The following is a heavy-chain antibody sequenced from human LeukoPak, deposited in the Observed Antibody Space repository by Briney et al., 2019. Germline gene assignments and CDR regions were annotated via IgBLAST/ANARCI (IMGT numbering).Heavy chain of an antibody. CDR1: GFTFSSSE. V-gene: IGHV3-49*04. CDR3: TAYDSSGYYPDY. Sequence: PGGSLRLSCAASGFTFSSSEMNWVRQAPGKGLEWVGFIRSKAYGGTTEYAASVKGRFTISRDDSKSIAYLQMNSLKTEDTAVYYCTAYDSSGYYPDYWGQGTLVTVSS. J-gene: IGHJ4*02. D-gene: IGHD3-22*01. CDR2: IRSKAYGGTT.